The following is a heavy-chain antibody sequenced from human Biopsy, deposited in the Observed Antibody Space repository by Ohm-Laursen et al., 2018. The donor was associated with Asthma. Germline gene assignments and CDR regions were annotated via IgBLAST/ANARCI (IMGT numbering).Heavy chain of an antibody. V-gene: IGHV1-46*01. CDR3: ARTYYDFLTGQVNDALAM. D-gene: IGHD3-9*01. Sequence: ASVKVSCKASGYTFTSYYMHWVRQAPGHGLEWMGMINPFGGSSNFAQKFQGRLTMTRDTSTRTVYMELSSLRSEDTAVYYCARTYYDFLTGQVNDALAMWGQGTVVTVSS. J-gene: IGHJ3*02. CDR1: GYTFTSYY. CDR2: INPFGGSS.